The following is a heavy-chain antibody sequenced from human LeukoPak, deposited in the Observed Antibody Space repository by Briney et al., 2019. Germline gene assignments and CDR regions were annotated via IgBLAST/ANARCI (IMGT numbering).Heavy chain of an antibody. CDR2: IYYSGRT. D-gene: IGHD3-22*01. J-gene: IGHJ1*01. CDR3: ARRRYYDDSGYLE. V-gene: IGHV4-39*01. Sequence: SETLSLTCSVSGDSVSSSDSYWDWIRQPPGKGLEWIGTIYYSGRTYYSPSLKSRVTMSVDPSNNQFSLNLRSVTAADTAVYYCARRRYYDDSGYLEWGQGTLLSVSS. CDR1: GDSVSSSDSY.